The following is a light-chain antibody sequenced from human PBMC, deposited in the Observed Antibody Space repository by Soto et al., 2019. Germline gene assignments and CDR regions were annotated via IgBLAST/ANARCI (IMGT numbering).Light chain of an antibody. CDR3: QQYNEWPLT. V-gene: IGKV3-15*01. J-gene: IGKJ4*01. CDR2: GAS. CDR1: QSVSSD. Sequence: EIVMTQSPATLSVSPGERATLSCRASQSVSSDLAWYQQKPGQAPRLLIYGASTRATGIPATFSGSGSGTDFTLTITSLQSEDFAVYYCQQYNEWPLTFGGGTKVEIK.